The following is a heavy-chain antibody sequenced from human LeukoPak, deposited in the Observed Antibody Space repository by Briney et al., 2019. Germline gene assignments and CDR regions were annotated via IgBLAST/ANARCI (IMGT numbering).Heavy chain of an antibody. CDR2: INHSGGT. V-gene: IGHV4-34*01. Sequence: SETLSLTCAVSGGSFIDYSWSWIRQPPGKGLEWIGKINHSGGTHYSPSLKSRVTISVDTSKNQFSLRLSSVTAADTAVYYCARHYGPWGQGTLVTVSS. J-gene: IGHJ5*02. CDR3: ARHYGP. CDR1: GGSFIDYS. D-gene: IGHD3-16*01.